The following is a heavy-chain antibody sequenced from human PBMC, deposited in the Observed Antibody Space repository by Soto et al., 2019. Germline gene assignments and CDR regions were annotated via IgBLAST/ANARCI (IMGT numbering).Heavy chain of an antibody. Sequence: QVQLVESGGGVVQPGKSLRLSCAASGFSFSNYAMHWVRQAPGKGLEWVSLISYDGSTKYYADSMKGRFTISRDNSKKRLYFQMNSLRAEDTALYYCGRGAYYDILTGYYHRGFPYGVDVWGQGTTVTVSS. D-gene: IGHD3-9*01. CDR1: GFSFSNYA. CDR3: GRGAYYDILTGYYHRGFPYGVDV. J-gene: IGHJ6*02. CDR2: ISYDGSTK. V-gene: IGHV3-30-3*01.